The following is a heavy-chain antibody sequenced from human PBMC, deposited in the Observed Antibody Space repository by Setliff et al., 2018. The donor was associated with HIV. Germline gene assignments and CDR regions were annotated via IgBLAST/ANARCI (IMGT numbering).Heavy chain of an antibody. D-gene: IGHD1-7*01. Sequence: GGSLRLSCAASGFSFSIYDMSWVRQAPGKGLEWVSGISGSGINTYYADSVKGRFTISRDNSKNTLYLQMNSLRAEDTAVYYCARVRVTGTQNGMDVWGKGTAVTVSS. CDR1: GFSFSIYD. CDR3: ARVRVTGTQNGMDV. CDR2: ISGSGINT. J-gene: IGHJ6*04. V-gene: IGHV3-23*01.